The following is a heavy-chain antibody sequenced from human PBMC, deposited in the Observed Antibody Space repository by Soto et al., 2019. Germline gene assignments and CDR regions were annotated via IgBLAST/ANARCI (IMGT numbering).Heavy chain of an antibody. V-gene: IGHV1-24*01. CDR1: GYTLTELS. D-gene: IGHD6-13*01. Sequence: QVQLVQSGAEVKKPGASVKVSCKVSGYTLTELSMHWVRQAPGKGLEWMGGFDPEDGETIYEQKFQGRVTMTEDTSTDTAYMELSSLRSEDTAVYYCATARTKPYSSSWYHYYYGMDVWGQGTTVTVSS. CDR2: FDPEDGET. CDR3: ATARTKPYSSSWYHYYYGMDV. J-gene: IGHJ6*02.